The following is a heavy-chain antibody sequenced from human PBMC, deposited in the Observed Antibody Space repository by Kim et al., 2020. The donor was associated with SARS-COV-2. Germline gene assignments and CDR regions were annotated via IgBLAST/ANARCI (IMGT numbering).Heavy chain of an antibody. CDR2: IWNDGSNK. D-gene: IGHD1-1*01. CDR3: ARDPNWNVYGMDV. J-gene: IGHJ6*02. V-gene: IGHV3-33*01. CDR1: GFTFSSFG. Sequence: GVSLRLSCAASGFTFSSFGMHWVRQAPGKGLEWVAVIWNDGSNKNYPDSVKGRFAISRDNSKNTLYLQMDSLRSEDTAVYYCARDPNWNVYGMDVWGQGTTVTVS.